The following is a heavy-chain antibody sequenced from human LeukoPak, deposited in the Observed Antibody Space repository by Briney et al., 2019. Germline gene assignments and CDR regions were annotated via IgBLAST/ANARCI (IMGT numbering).Heavy chain of an antibody. D-gene: IGHD4-11*01. V-gene: IGHV3-74*01. CDR3: VRDSNYHPDC. J-gene: IGHJ4*02. CDR1: GFTFGNYW. CDR2: IISDGSSA. Sequence: GGSLRFSCAASGFTFGNYWMHWVRQAPGKGLVWVSRIISDGSSASYADSVKGRFTMSRDNAKNTLHLQMNSLRVEDTAVYYCVRDSNYHPDCWGQGTLVTVSS.